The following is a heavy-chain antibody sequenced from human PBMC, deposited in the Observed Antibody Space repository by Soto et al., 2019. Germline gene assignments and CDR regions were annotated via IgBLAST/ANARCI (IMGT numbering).Heavy chain of an antibody. D-gene: IGHD3-22*01. CDR2: VNPNNGNT. J-gene: IGHJ5*02. CDR1: GYSFTMDD. V-gene: IGHV1-8*01. Sequence: QVQLVQSGAEVKKHGASVKVSCKTSGYSFTMDDINWVRQATGQGLEWMGWVNPNNGNTGYAQKFQRRVTMTRDISRSTAYLELTGLRSEYTAVYYWARVDDTGCFAPWGQGTLVTVSS. CDR3: ARVDDTGCFAP.